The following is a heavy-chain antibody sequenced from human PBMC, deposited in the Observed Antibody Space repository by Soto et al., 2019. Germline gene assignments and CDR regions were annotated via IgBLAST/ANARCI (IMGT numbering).Heavy chain of an antibody. J-gene: IGHJ4*02. CDR3: ARRASSSWYEYYFDY. CDR1: GFTFGDYY. CDR2: ISSSGSTI. D-gene: IGHD6-13*01. Sequence: GVSLRLSCAASGFTFGDYYMSWIRQAPGKGLEWVSYISSSGSTIYYADSVKGRFTISRDNAKNSLYLQMNSLRAEDTAVYYCARRASSSWYEYYFDYSGQGTLVTVSS. V-gene: IGHV3-11*01.